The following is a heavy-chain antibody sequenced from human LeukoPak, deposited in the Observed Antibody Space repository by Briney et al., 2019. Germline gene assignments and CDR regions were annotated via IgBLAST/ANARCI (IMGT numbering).Heavy chain of an antibody. CDR1: GFTFSGYA. CDR3: AKDPASYEYYFDY. V-gene: IGHV3-23*01. CDR2: ISASAGTT. Sequence: PGGSLRLSCAASGFTFSGYAMSWVRQAPGKGLEWLSSISASAGTTYYADSVKGRFTISRDNSKNKLDVQMNSLRAEDTAVYYCAKDPASYEYYFDYWGQGTLVTVSS. J-gene: IGHJ4*02. D-gene: IGHD5-12*01.